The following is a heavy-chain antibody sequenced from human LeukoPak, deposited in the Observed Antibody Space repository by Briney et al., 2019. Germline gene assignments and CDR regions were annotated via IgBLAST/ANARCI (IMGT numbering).Heavy chain of an antibody. Sequence: SVKVSCKASGYTFTSYGISWVRQAPGQGLEWMGGIIPIFSTANYAQNFQGRVTITAYKSTNTVSMELSSLRSEDTAVYYCARSREGYSFSRSAFVLWGQGTMVTVSS. CDR1: GYTFTSYG. CDR3: ARSREGYSFSRSAFVL. CDR2: IIPIFSTA. V-gene: IGHV1-69*06. J-gene: IGHJ3*01. D-gene: IGHD5-24*01.